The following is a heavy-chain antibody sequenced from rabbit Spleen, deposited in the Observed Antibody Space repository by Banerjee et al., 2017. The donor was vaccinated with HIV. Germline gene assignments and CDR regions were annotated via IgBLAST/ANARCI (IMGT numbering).Heavy chain of an antibody. CDR1: GFSFSSSYY. J-gene: IGHJ6*01. V-gene: IGHV1S40*01. CDR2: AYAGSSGST. D-gene: IGHD8-1*01. CDR3: ARDTGTSFSTYGMDL. Sequence: QSLEESGGDLVKPGASLTLTCTASGFSFSSSYYMCWVRQAPGKGLEWVACAYAGSSGSTYSATWAKGRFTISKSSSTTVTLQMTGLTAADTATYFCARDTGTSFSTYGMDLWGPGTLVTVS.